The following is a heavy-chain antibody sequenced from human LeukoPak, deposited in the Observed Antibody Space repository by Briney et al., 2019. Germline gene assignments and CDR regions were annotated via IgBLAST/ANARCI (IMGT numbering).Heavy chain of an antibody. CDR1: GGTFSSYA. J-gene: IGHJ6*02. Sequence: GASVKVSCKASGGTFSSYAISWVRQAPGQGLEWMGGIIPIFGTANYAQKFQGRVTITADKSTSTAYVELSSLRSEDTAVYYCARDNGEGDGYNSFFSGYYGMDVWGQGTTVTVSS. CDR2: IIPIFGTA. V-gene: IGHV1-69*06. CDR3: ARDNGEGDGYNSFFSGYYGMDV. D-gene: IGHD5-24*01.